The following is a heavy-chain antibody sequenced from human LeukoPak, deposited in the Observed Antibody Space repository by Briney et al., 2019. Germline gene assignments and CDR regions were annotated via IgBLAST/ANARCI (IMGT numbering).Heavy chain of an antibody. V-gene: IGHV4-39*07. D-gene: IGHD5-24*01. CDR1: GGSISSRSHY. J-gene: IGHJ6*03. Sequence: SETLALTCTVSGGSISSRSHYWGWIRQLPGKGLEWIGSVYYSGSTYYNPSLKSRVTISVDKSKNQFSLKLSSVTATDTAVYYCARAFRDGYNYPFFYYYMDVWGKGTTVTVSS. CDR2: VYYSGST. CDR3: ARAFRDGYNYPFFYYYMDV.